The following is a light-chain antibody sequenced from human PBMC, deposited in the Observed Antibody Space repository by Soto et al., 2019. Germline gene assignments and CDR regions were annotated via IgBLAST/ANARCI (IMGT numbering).Light chain of an antibody. CDR3: SSYTTSSSYV. CDR2: DVT. V-gene: IGLV2-14*01. CDR1: SSDVGGYKY. Sequence: QSVLTQPASVSGSPGQWIAISCTGTSSDVGGYKYVSWYQQHPGKAPKLLIYDVTNRPSGVSDRFSGSKSGNTASLTISGLQSEDEADYYCSSYTTSSSYVFGTGTKVTVL. J-gene: IGLJ1*01.